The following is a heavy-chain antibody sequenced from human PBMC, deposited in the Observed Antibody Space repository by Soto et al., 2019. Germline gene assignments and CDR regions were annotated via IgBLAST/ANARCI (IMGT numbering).Heavy chain of an antibody. CDR2: ITDTGGDA. J-gene: IGHJ4*02. CDR3: ARGSTDSYPGSRIFDF. V-gene: IGHV3-23*01. D-gene: IGHD3-10*01. Sequence: GGSLRLSCVASGLTFGSRAMSWVRQAPGEGLQWVSTITDTGGDAKYADSVRGRFVISRDNSKKILYLQMTSLTAEDSAMYFWARGSTDSYPGSRIFDFWGRGTLVTVSS. CDR1: GLTFGSRA.